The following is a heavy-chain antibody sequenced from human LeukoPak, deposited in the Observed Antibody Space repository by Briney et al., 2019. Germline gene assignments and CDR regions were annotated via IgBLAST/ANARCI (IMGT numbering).Heavy chain of an antibody. Sequence: SETLSLTCTVSGGSTSSGSYYWSWIRQPPGKGLEWIGEINHSGSTNYNPSVKSRVPISVDTSKNQFSLKLSSVAAADTAVYYCARHSDSHWFDPWGQGTLVTVS. CDR3: ARHSDSHWFDP. CDR2: INHSGST. D-gene: IGHD2-21*01. CDR1: GGSTSSGSYY. V-gene: IGHV4-39*01. J-gene: IGHJ5*02.